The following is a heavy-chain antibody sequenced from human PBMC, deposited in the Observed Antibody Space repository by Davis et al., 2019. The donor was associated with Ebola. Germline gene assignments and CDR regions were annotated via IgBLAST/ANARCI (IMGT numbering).Heavy chain of an antibody. Sequence: PGGSLRLSCAASGFSFSSYGMHWVRQAPGKGLEWVAFIRYDGSNKYHADSVEGRFTISRDNSKNMLYLQMNSLRAEDTAVYYCAKEQNPQCPFDDWGQGTLVSVSS. J-gene: IGHJ4*02. CDR2: IRYDGSNK. V-gene: IGHV3-30*02. D-gene: IGHD5-24*01. CDR3: AKEQNPQCPFDD. CDR1: GFSFSSYG.